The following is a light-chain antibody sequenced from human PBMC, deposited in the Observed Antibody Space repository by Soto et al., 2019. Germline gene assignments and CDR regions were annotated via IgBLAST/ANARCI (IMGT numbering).Light chain of an antibody. Sequence: EVVLTQPPATLSVSPGERATLSCRASQGVGNSLSWYQHKPGQTPRLLIYDTSIRATGIPDRFSGSGSGTEFSLTISRLEPEDFAVYYCHQYASSPWTFGQGTKVDIK. V-gene: IGKV3-20*01. CDR2: DTS. J-gene: IGKJ1*01. CDR3: HQYASSPWT. CDR1: QGVGNS.